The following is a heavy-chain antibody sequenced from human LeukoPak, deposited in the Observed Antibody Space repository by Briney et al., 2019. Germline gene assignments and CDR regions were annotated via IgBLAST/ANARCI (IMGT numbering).Heavy chain of an antibody. CDR1: GFTFSSYW. D-gene: IGHD5-18*01. CDR3: ARDGSRGYSYGYSDY. V-gene: IGHV3-7*01. J-gene: IGHJ4*02. Sequence: GGSLRLSCAASGFTFSSYWMNWVRQAPGKGLEWVVNIKRDGSEKYYVDSVKGRFTISRDNAKNSLYLQMNSLRAEDTAVYYCARDGSRGYSYGYSDYWGQGTLVTVSS. CDR2: IKRDGSEK.